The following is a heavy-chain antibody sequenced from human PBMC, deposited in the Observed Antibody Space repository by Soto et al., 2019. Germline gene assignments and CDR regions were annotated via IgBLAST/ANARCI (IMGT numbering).Heavy chain of an antibody. J-gene: IGHJ5*02. D-gene: IGHD2-15*01. CDR1: GFTFSSYA. Sequence: GGSLRLSCAASGFTFSSYAMHWVRQAPGKGLEWVAVISYDGSNKYYADPVKGRFTISRDNSKNTLYLQMNSLRAEDTAVYYFDKLGYCSGGSCYPGSPWGQGTLVTVSS. CDR3: DKLGYCSGGSCYPGSP. CDR2: ISYDGSNK. V-gene: IGHV3-30-3*01.